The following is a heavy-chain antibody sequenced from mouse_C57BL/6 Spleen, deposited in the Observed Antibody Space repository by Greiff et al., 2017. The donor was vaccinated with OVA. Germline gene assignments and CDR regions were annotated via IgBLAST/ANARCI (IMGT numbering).Heavy chain of an antibody. J-gene: IGHJ2*01. V-gene: IGHV1-50*01. CDR2: IDPSDSYT. CDR3: ARLPSDYARDY. CDR1: GYTFTSYW. Sequence: QVQLQQSGAELVKPGASVKLSCKASGYTFTSYWMQWVKQRPGQGLEWIGEIDPSDSYTNYNQKFKGKATLTVDTSSSTAYRQRSSLTSEDSAVYYCARLPSDYARDYWGQGTTLTVSS. D-gene: IGHD2-4*01.